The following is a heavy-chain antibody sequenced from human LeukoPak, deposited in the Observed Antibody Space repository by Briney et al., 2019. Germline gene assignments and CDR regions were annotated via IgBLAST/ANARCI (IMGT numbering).Heavy chain of an antibody. CDR3: ARDEMAKFDY. J-gene: IGHJ4*02. V-gene: IGHV3-7*01. D-gene: IGHD2-8*01. Sequence: PGGSLRLSCTASGFTFSNYWMAWVRQAPGKGLEWVANIKQDGSEKYYVDSVKGRFTISRDNAKNSLYLQMNSLRAEDTAVYYCARDEMAKFDYWGQGTLVTVSS. CDR2: IKQDGSEK. CDR1: GFTFSNYW.